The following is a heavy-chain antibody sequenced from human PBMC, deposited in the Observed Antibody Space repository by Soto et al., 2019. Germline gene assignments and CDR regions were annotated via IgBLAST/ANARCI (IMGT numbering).Heavy chain of an antibody. CDR1: GYTFTSYA. Sequence: QVQLVQSGAEVKKPGASVKVSCKASGYTFTSYAMHWVRQAPGQRLEWMGWINAGNGNTKYSQKLQGRVTITRDTSASTAYMELSSLRSEDTAVYYCARDSPLRRFDPWGQGTLVTVSS. CDR2: INAGNGNT. V-gene: IGHV1-3*01. J-gene: IGHJ5*02. CDR3: ARDSPLRRFDP.